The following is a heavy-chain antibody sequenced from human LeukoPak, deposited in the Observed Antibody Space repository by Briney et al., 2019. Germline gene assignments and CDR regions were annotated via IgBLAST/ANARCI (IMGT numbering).Heavy chain of an antibody. CDR1: GGTFSSYA. CDR3: ARGYDFWNTMDY. Sequence: GASVKVSCKASGGTFSSYAISWVRQAPRQGLEWMGGIIPIFGTANYAQKFQGRVTITADESTSTAYMELSSLRSEDTAVYYCARGYDFWNTMDYWGQGTLVTVSS. CDR2: IIPIFGTA. D-gene: IGHD3-3*01. V-gene: IGHV1-69*13. J-gene: IGHJ4*02.